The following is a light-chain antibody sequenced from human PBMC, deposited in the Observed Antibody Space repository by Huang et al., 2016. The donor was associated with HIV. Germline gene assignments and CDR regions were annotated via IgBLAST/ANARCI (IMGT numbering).Light chain of an antibody. V-gene: IGKV3-15*01. CDR1: QSVGTR. Sequence: EVVMTQSPALLSVSPGDRATLSCRASQSVGTRLAWYQQKPGQAPRPLIYSASNRAFDIPATFSGSGSGTEFTLTIDSLQSGDSAVYYCQQYFDWPPGTFGRGTKVEIK. CDR3: QQYFDWPPGT. J-gene: IGKJ1*01. CDR2: SAS.